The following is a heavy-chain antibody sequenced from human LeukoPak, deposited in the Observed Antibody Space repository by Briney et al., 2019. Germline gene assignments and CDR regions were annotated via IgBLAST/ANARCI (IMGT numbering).Heavy chain of an antibody. Sequence: GGSLRLSCEASGFTFSTYNMNWVRQAPGKRLEWVSGISATTGGTYYADSVKGRFTISRDISKSTLYLQMNSLRADDTAVYYCAKIQGWFNDAFHIGGQGTMVTVSS. D-gene: IGHD6-19*01. CDR3: AKIQGWFNDAFHI. J-gene: IGHJ3*02. V-gene: IGHV3-23*01. CDR1: GFTFSTYN. CDR2: ISATTGGT.